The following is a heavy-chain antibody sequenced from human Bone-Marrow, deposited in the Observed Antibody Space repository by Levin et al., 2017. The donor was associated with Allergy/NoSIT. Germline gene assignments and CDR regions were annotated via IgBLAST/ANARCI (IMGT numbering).Heavy chain of an antibody. J-gene: IGHJ4*02. CDR1: GFTVSSNY. Sequence: PGGSLRLSCAASGFTVSSNYMSWVRQAPGKGLEWVSVIYSGGSTYYADSVKGRFTISRDNSKNTVYLQMNSLRAEDTAVYYCAIWNYEYYFDYWGQGTLVTVSS. V-gene: IGHV3-53*01. CDR3: AIWNYEYYFDY. D-gene: IGHD1-7*01. CDR2: IYSGGST.